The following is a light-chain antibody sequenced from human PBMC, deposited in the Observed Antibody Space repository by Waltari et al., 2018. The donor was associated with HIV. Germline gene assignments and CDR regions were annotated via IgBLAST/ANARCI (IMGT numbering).Light chain of an antibody. CDR3: QQYNNWLT. CDR2: DAS. Sequence: IVMTQSPATLSVSPGERATLSCRASQSVSNKLAWYQQKPGQAPRLLMYDASTRVTGIPARFSGSGSGTDVTLTISSLQSGDFAIYYCQQYNNWLTFGGGTKVEIK. V-gene: IGKV3-15*01. J-gene: IGKJ4*01. CDR1: QSVSNK.